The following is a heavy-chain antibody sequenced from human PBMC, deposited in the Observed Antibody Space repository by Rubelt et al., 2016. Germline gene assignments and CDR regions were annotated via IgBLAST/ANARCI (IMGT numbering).Heavy chain of an antibody. CDR2: INAGNGNT. J-gene: IGHJ5*02. D-gene: IGHD6-13*01. V-gene: IGHV1-3*01. CDR3: ARMRGPYSSSGGEFDP. CDR1: GYTFTSYA. Sequence: QVQLVQSGAEVKKPGASVKVSCKASGYTFTSYAMHWVRQAPGQRLEWMGWINAGNGNTKYSQKFPARVTITRDTSASTAYMELSSLRSEDTAGYYCARMRGPYSSSGGEFDPWGQGTLVTVSS.